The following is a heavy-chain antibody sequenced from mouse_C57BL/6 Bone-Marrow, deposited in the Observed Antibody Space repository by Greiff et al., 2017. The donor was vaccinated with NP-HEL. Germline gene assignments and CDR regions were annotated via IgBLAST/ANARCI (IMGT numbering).Heavy chain of an antibody. D-gene: IGHD2-1*01. Sequence: QVQLQQPGAELVKPGASVKMSCKASGYTFTSYWITWVKQRPGQGLEWIGDIYPGSGSTNYNEKFKSKATLTVDTSSSTAYMQLSSLTSEDSAVYYCALIYYGNYVLYYYAMDYWGQGTPVTVSS. CDR2: IYPGSGST. V-gene: IGHV1-55*01. CDR1: GYTFTSYW. J-gene: IGHJ4*01. CDR3: ALIYYGNYVLYYYAMDY.